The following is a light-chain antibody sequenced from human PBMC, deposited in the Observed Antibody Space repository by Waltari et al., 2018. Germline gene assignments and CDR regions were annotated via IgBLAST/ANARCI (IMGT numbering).Light chain of an antibody. CDR3: QQRTNWPLT. J-gene: IGKJ4*01. CDR1: QSVSNF. CDR2: DAS. Sequence: EIVLTQSPDTLSLSPGERDTLSCRASQSVSNFLAWYQQKPGQAPRLLIYDASRRAAGIPARFSGSGSGTDFTLTISRLEPEDFAVFYCQQRTNWPLTFGGGTKLEVK. V-gene: IGKV3-11*01.